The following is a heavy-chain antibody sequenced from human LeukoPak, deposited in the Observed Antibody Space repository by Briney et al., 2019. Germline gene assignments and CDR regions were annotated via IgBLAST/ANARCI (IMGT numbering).Heavy chain of an antibody. D-gene: IGHD4-17*01. V-gene: IGHV3-21*04. CDR3: ARGRSLVSNNPPHYYYYMDV. CDR2: ISSGSSAI. CDR1: GFTFTTYS. J-gene: IGHJ6*03. Sequence: GGSLRLSCEASGFTFTTYSMTWVRQAPGKGLEWVSIISSGSSAIFSADALKGRFTISRDDAKNLLYLDMNSLRAEDTAVYYCARGRSLVSNNPPHYYYYMDVWGKGTTVTVSS.